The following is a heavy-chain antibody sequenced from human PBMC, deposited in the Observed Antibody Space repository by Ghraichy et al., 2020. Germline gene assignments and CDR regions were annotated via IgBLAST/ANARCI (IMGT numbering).Heavy chain of an antibody. D-gene: IGHD3-22*01. CDR3: ARVSRIGYGGLGWYYYGMDV. J-gene: IGHJ6*02. CDR1: GFTFSSYE. CDR2: ISSSGSTI. V-gene: IGHV3-48*03. Sequence: GESPNISCAASGFTFSSYEMNWVRQAPGKGLEWVSYISSSGSTIYYTDSVKGRFTISRDNAKNSLYLQMNSLRAEDTAVYYCARVSRIGYGGLGWYYYGMDVWGPGTTVTVSS.